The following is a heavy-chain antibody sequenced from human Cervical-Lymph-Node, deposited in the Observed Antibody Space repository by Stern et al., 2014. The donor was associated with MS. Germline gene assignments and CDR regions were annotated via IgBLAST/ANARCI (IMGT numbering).Heavy chain of an antibody. CDR3: PREWGDHTGNRFDH. CDR1: GGIFSRDP. D-gene: IGHD1-14*01. V-gene: IGHV1-69*01. J-gene: IGHJ4*02. Sequence: QVQLVQSGAEVRKPGSSVKVSCKASGGIFSRDPTSWVRQAPGEGLEWMGDFMPVLGTSHCAQKFQGSLTMTADESTSTAYMELSSLRSEDTALYFFPREWGDHTGNRFDHWGQGTLVTVSS. CDR2: FMPVLGTS.